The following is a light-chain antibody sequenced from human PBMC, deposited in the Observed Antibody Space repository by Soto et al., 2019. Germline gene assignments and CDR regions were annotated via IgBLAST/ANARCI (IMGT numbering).Light chain of an antibody. J-gene: IGKJ1*01. Sequence: EIVMTQSPATLSVSPGERATLSCRASQSVSSNLAWYQQKPGQAPRLLIYGASTRATGIPARFSGSGSGTGFTLTISSLQSEDFAVYYCQQYNNWPRTFGQGTTV. CDR3: QQYNNWPRT. CDR1: QSVSSN. CDR2: GAS. V-gene: IGKV3-15*01.